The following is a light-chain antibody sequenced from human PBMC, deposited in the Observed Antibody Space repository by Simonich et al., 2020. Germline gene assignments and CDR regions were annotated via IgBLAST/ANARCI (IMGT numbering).Light chain of an antibody. CDR1: SSDVGGYNY. J-gene: IGLJ2*01. CDR2: DVS. V-gene: IGLV2-14*01. CDR3: SSYTSSSVV. Sequence: QSALTQPASVSGSPGQSITISCTGTSSDVGGYNYVSWYQQHQGKAPKLMIYDVSKRPSGGSNRFAGSKSGNTASLTISGLQAEDEADYYCSSYTSSSVVFGGGTKLTVL.